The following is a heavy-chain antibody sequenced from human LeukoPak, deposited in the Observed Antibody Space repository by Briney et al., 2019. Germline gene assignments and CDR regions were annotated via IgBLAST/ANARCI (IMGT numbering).Heavy chain of an antibody. D-gene: IGHD1-26*01. CDR1: GGSISSYY. V-gene: IGHV4-59*01. CDR2: IYYSGST. J-gene: IGHJ4*02. CDR3: ARNSGSSVAVDY. Sequence: SETLSLTCTVSGGSISSYYWSWIWQPPGKGLEWIGYIYYSGSTNYNPSLKSRVTISIDTSKNQFSLKMNSVTAADTAVYYCARNSGSSVAVDYWGQGALVTVSS.